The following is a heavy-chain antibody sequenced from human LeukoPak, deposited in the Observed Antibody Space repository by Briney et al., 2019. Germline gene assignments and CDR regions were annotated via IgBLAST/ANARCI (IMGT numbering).Heavy chain of an antibody. CDR1: GGSFSGYY. V-gene: IGHV4-34*01. J-gene: IGHJ4*02. CDR3: ARGRSGYTRGDY. D-gene: IGHD5-12*01. Sequence: SETLSLTCAVYGGSFSGYYWSWIRQPPEKGLEWIGEINHSGSTNYNPSLKSRVTISVDTSKNQFSLKLSSVTAADTAVYYCARGRSGYTRGDYWGQGTLVTVSS. CDR2: INHSGST.